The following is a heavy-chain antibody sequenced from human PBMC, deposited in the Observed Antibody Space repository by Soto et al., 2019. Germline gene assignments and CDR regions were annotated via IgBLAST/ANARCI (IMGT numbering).Heavy chain of an antibody. Sequence: QITLKESGPTLVKPTQTLTLTCTFSGFSLSTSGVGVGWIRQPPGKALEWLALIYWDDDKRYSPSLKSRLTITQHTSQNQGVLIMTDMDPVDTATYYCAHGRVLDYYDSSGDTGWYCDYWGQGTLVTVSS. CDR1: GFSLSTSGVG. CDR2: IYWDDDK. J-gene: IGHJ4*02. V-gene: IGHV2-5*02. CDR3: AHGRVLDYYDSSGDTGWYCDY. D-gene: IGHD3-22*01.